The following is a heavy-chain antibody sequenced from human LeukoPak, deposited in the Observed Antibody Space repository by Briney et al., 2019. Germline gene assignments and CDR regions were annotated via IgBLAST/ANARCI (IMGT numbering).Heavy chain of an antibody. V-gene: IGHV3-30*18. J-gene: IGHJ4*02. CDR2: ISYDGSNK. Sequence: PGRSLRLSCAASGFTFSSYGMHWVRQAQGEGLEWVAVISYDGSNKYYADSVKGRFTISRGNSKNTLYLQINSLRAEDTAEYYCAKEARYSGSYSSPDYWGQGTLVTVSS. CDR1: GFTFSSYG. CDR3: AKEARYSGSYSSPDY. D-gene: IGHD1-26*01.